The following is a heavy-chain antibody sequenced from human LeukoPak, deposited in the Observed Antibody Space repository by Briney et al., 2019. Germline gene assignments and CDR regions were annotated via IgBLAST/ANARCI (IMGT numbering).Heavy chain of an antibody. D-gene: IGHD3-16*02. Sequence: PGRSLRLSCAASGFTFRSSAMSWVRQAPGKGLEWVASISGSGDTTYYTDSVKGRFTVSRDNSENTLSLQMSSLRAEDTAVYYCAKISVGTLGGILVISDWGQGNLVTVSS. V-gene: IGHV3-23*01. CDR2: ISGSGDTT. CDR1: GFTFRSSA. CDR3: AKISVGTLGGILVISD. J-gene: IGHJ4*02.